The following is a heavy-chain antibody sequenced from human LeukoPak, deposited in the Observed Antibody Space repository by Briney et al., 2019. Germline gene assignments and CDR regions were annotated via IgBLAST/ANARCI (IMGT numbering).Heavy chain of an antibody. J-gene: IGHJ3*02. CDR3: ARRGAALVWAALMVGAKNDAFDI. CDR1: GGSFSGYY. CDR2: INHRGST. D-gene: IGHD1-26*01. Sequence: SETLSLTCAVYGGSFSGYYWSWIRQPPGKGLEWIGEINHRGSTNYNPSLKSRVTISVDTSKNQFSLKLSSVTAADTAVYYCARRGAALVWAALMVGAKNDAFDIWGQGTMVTVSS. V-gene: IGHV4-34*01.